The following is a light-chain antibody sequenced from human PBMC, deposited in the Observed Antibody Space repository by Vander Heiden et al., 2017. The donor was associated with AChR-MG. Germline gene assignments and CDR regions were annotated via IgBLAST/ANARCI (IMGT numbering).Light chain of an antibody. CDR3: SSYTSRTRV. CDR2: DVS. V-gene: IGLV2-14*03. CDR1: SSDVGGYNY. Sequence: QSALTQPASVSGSPGQSITISCTRTSSDVGGYNYVSWYQQHPGKAPKLMIYDVSDRPSGVSNRFSGSKSGNTASLTISRLQAEDEADYYCSSYTSRTRVFGTGTKVTVL. J-gene: IGLJ1*01.